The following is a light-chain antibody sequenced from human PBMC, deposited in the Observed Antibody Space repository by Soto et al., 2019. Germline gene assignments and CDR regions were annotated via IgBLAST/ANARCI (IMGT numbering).Light chain of an antibody. CDR1: QDISNY. Sequence: MSQAPTSMSECVGEGVTITCRTNQDISNYLNLYQQKPGKAPKLLIYDASNLETGVPSRFSGSGSGTDFTFTISSPLSEFIPTYYCDLYDTLPTWFTIDPGTKVDIK. CDR2: DAS. J-gene: IGKJ3*01. V-gene: IGKV1-33*01. CDR3: DLYDTLPTWFT.